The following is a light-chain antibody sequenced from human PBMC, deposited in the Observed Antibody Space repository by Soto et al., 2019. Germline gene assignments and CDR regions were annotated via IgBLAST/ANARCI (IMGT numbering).Light chain of an antibody. Sequence: EIVMTQAPATLSVSPGERVIISCRASQSASSNLAWYQQNPGQAPRLLIYAVSARATGIPARFSGSGSGTEFTLTISSLQSDDFALYFCHQYNTWPYTFGQGTKLEIK. CDR3: HQYNTWPYT. CDR1: QSASSN. J-gene: IGKJ2*01. V-gene: IGKV3-15*01. CDR2: AVS.